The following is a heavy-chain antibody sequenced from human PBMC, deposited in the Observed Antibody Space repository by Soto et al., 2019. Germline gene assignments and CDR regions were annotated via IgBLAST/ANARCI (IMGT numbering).Heavy chain of an antibody. CDR3: ASSPKYSSSYYFDY. J-gene: IGHJ4*02. CDR2: LYGGTNT. D-gene: IGHD6-6*01. CDR1: GFTVSGNY. Sequence: GGSLRLSCAASGFTVSGNYMTWVRQAPGKGLEWVSILYGGTNTNYADSVKGRFTISRDNSKNTLYLQMNSLRAEDTAVYHCASSPKYSSSYYFDYWGQGTLVTVSS. V-gene: IGHV3-66*01.